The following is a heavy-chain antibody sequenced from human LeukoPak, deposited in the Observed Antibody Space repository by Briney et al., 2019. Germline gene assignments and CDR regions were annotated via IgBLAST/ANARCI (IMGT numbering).Heavy chain of an antibody. J-gene: IGHJ4*02. D-gene: IGHD5-18*01. V-gene: IGHV3-48*03. CDR1: GFGISSYE. CDR3: ARRTRVPWIQLWSPSDLDY. Sequence: GGSLRLSCAASGFGISSYEMSWVRQAPGKWLEWVSYISSSGSTIYYADSVKGRFTISRDNAKNSLYLRMNSLRAEDTAVYYCARRTRVPWIQLWSPSDLDYWRQGTLVTVSS. CDR2: ISSSGSTI.